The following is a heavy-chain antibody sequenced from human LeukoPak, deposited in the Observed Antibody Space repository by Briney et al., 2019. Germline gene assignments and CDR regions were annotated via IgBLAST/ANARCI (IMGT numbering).Heavy chain of an antibody. CDR3: ASRYGDYVDAFDI. CDR1: GFTVSSNY. V-gene: IGHV3-53*01. CDR2: IYSGGST. J-gene: IGHJ3*02. D-gene: IGHD4-17*01. Sequence: GGSLRLSCAASGFTVSSNYMSWVRQAPGKGLEWVSVIYSGGSTYYADSLKGRFTISRDNSKNTLYLQMNSLRAEDTAVYYCASRYGDYVDAFDIWGQGTKVTVSS.